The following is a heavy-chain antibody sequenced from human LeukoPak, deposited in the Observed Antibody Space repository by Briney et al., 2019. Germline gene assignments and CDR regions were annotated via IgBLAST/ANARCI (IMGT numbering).Heavy chain of an antibody. Sequence: GGSLRLSCAASGFTFSSYDMNWVRQAPGQGLEWVSSISSSSSYIYYADSVKGRFTISRDNAKNSLYLQMNSLRAEDTAVYYCARRVSDYGDYFDYWGQGTLVTVSS. D-gene: IGHD4-17*01. J-gene: IGHJ4*02. V-gene: IGHV3-21*01. CDR3: ARRVSDYGDYFDY. CDR1: GFTFSSYD. CDR2: ISSSSSYI.